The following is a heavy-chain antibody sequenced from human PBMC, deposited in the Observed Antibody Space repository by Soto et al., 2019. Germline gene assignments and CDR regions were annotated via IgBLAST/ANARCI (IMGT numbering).Heavy chain of an antibody. CDR3: VRTSLVVAAATREDY. CDR1: GFTFSSYG. D-gene: IGHD2-15*01. V-gene: IGHV3-30*03. Sequence: GGSLRLSCAASGFTFSSYGMHWVRQAPGKGLEWVAVISYDGSNKYYADSVKGRFTISRDNSKNTLYLQMNSLRAEDTALYYCVRTSLVVAAATREDYWGQGTLVTVSS. CDR2: ISYDGSNK. J-gene: IGHJ4*02.